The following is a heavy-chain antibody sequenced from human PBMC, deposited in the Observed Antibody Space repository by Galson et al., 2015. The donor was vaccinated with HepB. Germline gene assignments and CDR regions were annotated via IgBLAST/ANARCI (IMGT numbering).Heavy chain of an antibody. D-gene: IGHD3-10*01. CDR2: ISSSGSTI. Sequence: SLRLSCAASGFTFSTYEMNWVRQAPGKGLEWVSYISSSGSTIYYADSVKGRFTITRDNAKNSLYLQMNSLRAEDTAVYYCARCITKVRGAFDPWGQGTLVTVSS. CDR1: GFTFSTYE. CDR3: ARCITKVRGAFDP. J-gene: IGHJ5*02. V-gene: IGHV3-48*03.